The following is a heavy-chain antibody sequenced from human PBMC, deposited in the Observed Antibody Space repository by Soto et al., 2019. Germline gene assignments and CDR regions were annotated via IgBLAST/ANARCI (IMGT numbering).Heavy chain of an antibody. CDR3: ATLPPRIVVALLPIPT. J-gene: IGHJ5*02. CDR1: GGSISSTNW. D-gene: IGHD2-21*01. Sequence: QVQLRESGPGLVKTSGTLSLTCAVSGGSISSTNWWTWVRQPPGKGLEWIGEIYHNGSPTYSPSLRRRATISVDKSNNQSSLRLRSVTAADTAVYYCATLPPRIVVALLPIPTWGQGILVTVSS. CDR2: IYHNGSP. V-gene: IGHV4-4*02.